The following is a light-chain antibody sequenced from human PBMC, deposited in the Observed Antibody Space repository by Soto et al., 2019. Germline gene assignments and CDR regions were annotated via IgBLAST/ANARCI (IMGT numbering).Light chain of an antibody. V-gene: IGLV2-8*01. CDR2: EVN. CDR3: SSYAGSSNV. Sequence: QCVLTQPASASGSPGQSVAISCTGTSSDVGGYNYVSWYQQHPGKAPKLMIYEVNKRPSGVPDRFSGSKSGNTASLTVSGLQAEDEADYYCSSYAGSSNVFGTGTKVTVL. J-gene: IGLJ1*01. CDR1: SSDVGGYNY.